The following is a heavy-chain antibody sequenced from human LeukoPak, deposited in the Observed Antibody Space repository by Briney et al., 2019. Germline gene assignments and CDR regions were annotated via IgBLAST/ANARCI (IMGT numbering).Heavy chain of an antibody. J-gene: IGHJ4*01. CDR2: VYYTGST. D-gene: IGHD3-22*01. CDR1: GGSISSYH. CDR3: ARLRSYYDSSGSCYYFDY. Sequence: SETLSRTCTVSGGSISSYHLSWIRQPPGKGLDWVGYVYYTGSTYYNPSLKSRVTMSVDTSKNQFSLKLSSVSAADTAVYFCARLRSYYDSSGSCYYFDYWGEGSLATVPS. V-gene: IGHV4-59*08.